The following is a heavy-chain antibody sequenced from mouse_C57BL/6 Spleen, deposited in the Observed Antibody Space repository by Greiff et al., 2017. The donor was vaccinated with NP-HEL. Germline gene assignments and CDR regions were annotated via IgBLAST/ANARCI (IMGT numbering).Heavy chain of an antibody. CDR1: GFTFSSYA. CDR2: ISDGGSYT. D-gene: IGHD2-3*01. CDR3: ARDLLYDGYSYAMDY. J-gene: IGHJ4*01. V-gene: IGHV5-4*01. Sequence: EVKLVESGGGLVKPGGSLKLSCAASGFTFSSYAMSWVRQTPEKRLEWVATISDGGSYTYYPDNVKGRFTISRDNAKNNLYLQMSHLKSEDTAMYYCARDLLYDGYSYAMDYWGQGTSVTVSS.